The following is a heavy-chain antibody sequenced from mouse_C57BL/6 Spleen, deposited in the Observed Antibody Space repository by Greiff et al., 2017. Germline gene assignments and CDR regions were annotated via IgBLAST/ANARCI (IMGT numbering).Heavy chain of an antibody. Sequence: EVHLVESGPGLVKPSQSLSLTCTVTGYSITSGYYWYWIRQFPGNKLEWMGYISYDGSNNYNPSLKNRISITVDTSTNQFFLKLNSVTTEDTATYYCARDLDYSNYGYFDYWGQGTTLTVSS. J-gene: IGHJ2*01. V-gene: IGHV3-6*01. CDR1: GYSITSGYY. CDR3: ARDLDYSNYGYFDY. D-gene: IGHD2-5*01. CDR2: ISYDGSN.